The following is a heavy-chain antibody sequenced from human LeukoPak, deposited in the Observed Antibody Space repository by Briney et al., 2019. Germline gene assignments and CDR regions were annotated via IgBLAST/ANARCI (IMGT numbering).Heavy chain of an antibody. J-gene: IGHJ4*02. CDR1: GGSFSSSRNY. Sequence: SETLSLTCTVSGGSFSSSRNYWGWIRQPPGKGLEWIVTMYNSGNTYDNPSLKSRVTISVDTSKNQLSLKLSSVTAADTAVYYWPPWSGYYRGFNYWGQEPLATVSS. CDR2: MYNSGNT. CDR3: PPWSGYYRGFNY. D-gene: IGHD3-3*01. V-gene: IGHV4-39*03.